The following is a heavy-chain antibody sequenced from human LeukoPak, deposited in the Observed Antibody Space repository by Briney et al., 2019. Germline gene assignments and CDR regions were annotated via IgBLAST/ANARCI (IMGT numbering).Heavy chain of an antibody. V-gene: IGHV4-39*01. D-gene: IGHD3-10*01. CDR2: IYYSGST. CDR3: ARRGLGSGHYYYGSGSHGGLGYYFDY. CDR1: GGSISSSSYY. Sequence: KPSETLSLTCTVSGGSISSSSYYWGWIRQPPGKGLEWIGSIYYSGSTYYNPSLKSRVTISVDTSKNQFSLKLSSVTAADTAVYYCARRGLGSGHYYYGSGSHGGLGYYFDYWGQGTLVTVSS. J-gene: IGHJ4*02.